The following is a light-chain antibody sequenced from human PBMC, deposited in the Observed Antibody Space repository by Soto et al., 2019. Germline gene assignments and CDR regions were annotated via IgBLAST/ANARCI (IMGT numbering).Light chain of an antibody. Sequence: LTQPPSASGSPGQSVTISCTGTSSDVGGNNDYVSWYQQHPGKAPKLMIYEVSYRPSGVSNRFSGSKSGNTASLTISGLQAEDEADYYCCSYTTSSTYVFGTGTKVTVL. V-gene: IGLV2-14*01. CDR2: EVS. CDR1: SSDVGGNNDY. CDR3: CSYTTSSTYV. J-gene: IGLJ1*01.